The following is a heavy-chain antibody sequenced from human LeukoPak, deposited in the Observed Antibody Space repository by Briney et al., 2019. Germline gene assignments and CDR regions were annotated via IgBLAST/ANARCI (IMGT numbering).Heavy chain of an antibody. CDR1: GGSISSYY. D-gene: IGHD3-10*01. CDR3: AGKIRDSEVDY. Sequence: PSETLSLTCTVSGGSISSYYWSWIRQPPGKGLEWIGYIYYSGSTNYNPSLKSRVTISVDTSKNQFSLKLTSVTAADTAVYYCAGKIRDSEVDYWGQGTLVTVSS. J-gene: IGHJ4*02. V-gene: IGHV4-59*01. CDR2: IYYSGST.